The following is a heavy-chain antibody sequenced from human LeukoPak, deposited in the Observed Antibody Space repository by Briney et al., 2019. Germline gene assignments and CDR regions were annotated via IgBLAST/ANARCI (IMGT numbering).Heavy chain of an antibody. D-gene: IGHD3-16*01. CDR3: ARGASWGSFDP. CDR2: IYHNGST. V-gene: IGHV4-30-2*01. J-gene: IGHJ5*02. CDR1: GGSISSGGYS. Sequence: SETLSLTCAVSGGSISSGGYSWSRIRQPPGKGLEWIGYIYHNGSTYYNPSLKSRVTISVDRSKNQFSLKLSSVTAADTAVYYCARGASWGSFDPWGQGTLVTVSS.